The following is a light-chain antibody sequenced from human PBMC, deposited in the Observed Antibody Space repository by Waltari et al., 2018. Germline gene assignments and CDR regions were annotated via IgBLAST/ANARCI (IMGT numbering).Light chain of an antibody. Sequence: QSALTQPPSASGSPGQSVTIPSTGTSSHTGAYTYVSWYQQFPGKAPKLIISAVTKRPSGVPDRFSGSKSGNTASLTVSGLQPEDEADYYCSSRAGDRPYLFGTGTKINVL. CDR3: SSRAGDRPYL. CDR1: SSHTGAYTY. V-gene: IGLV2-8*01. J-gene: IGLJ1*01. CDR2: AVT.